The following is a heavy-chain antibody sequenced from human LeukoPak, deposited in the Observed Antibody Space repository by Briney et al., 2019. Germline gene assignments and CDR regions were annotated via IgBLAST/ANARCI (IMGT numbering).Heavy chain of an antibody. Sequence: GGSLRLSCAASGFTFDAFAMHWVRQAPGKGLEWVSLLTSDGDSTYYADSVKGRFTISRDNSKDSLYLQMNSLRPEDTAVYFCARGSGNYLVDFDYWGQGTLVTVSS. V-gene: IGHV3-43D*03. D-gene: IGHD1-26*01. CDR1: GFTFDAFA. CDR3: ARGSGNYLVDFDY. J-gene: IGHJ4*02. CDR2: LTSDGDST.